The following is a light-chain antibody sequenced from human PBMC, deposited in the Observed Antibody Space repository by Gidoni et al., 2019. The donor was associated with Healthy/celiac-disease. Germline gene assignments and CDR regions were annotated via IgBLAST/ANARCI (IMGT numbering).Light chain of an antibody. V-gene: IGKV1-5*03. J-gene: IGKJ2*01. CDR2: KAS. Sequence: DLQMTQSPSTLSASVGDRVTITCRASQSISSWLAWYQQKPGKAPKLLIYKASSLESGVPSRCSGSGSGTEFTLTISSLQPDDFATYYCQQYNSYWYTFGQGTKLEIK. CDR3: QQYNSYWYT. CDR1: QSISSW.